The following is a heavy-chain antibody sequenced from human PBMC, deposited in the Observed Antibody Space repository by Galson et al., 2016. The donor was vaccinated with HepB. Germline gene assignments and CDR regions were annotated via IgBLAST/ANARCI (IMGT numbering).Heavy chain of an antibody. V-gene: IGHV3-53*01. CDR1: GFSVATY. J-gene: IGHJ6*02. CDR3: SRGMNGMDV. CDR2: IQPDGAT. Sequence: SLRLSCAVSGFSVATYMSWVRQAPGKELECVSVIQPDGATHYTDSVKGRFTISRALSKNTLYFEMNGLRVDDSAVYFCSRGMNGMDVWGRGTTVTVSS.